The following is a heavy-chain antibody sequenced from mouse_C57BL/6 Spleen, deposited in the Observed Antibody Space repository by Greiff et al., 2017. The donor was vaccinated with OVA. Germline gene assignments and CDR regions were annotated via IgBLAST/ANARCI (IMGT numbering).Heavy chain of an antibody. CDR3: TTGDYEVAY. J-gene: IGHJ3*01. Sequence: VQLQQSGAELVRPGASVKLSCTASGFNIKDDYMHWVKQRPEQGLEWIGWIDPENGDTEYASKFQGKATITADTSSNTAYLQLSSLTSEDTAVYYCTTGDYEVAYWGQGTLVTVSA. CDR2: IDPENGDT. V-gene: IGHV14-4*01. CDR1: GFNIKDDY. D-gene: IGHD2-4*01.